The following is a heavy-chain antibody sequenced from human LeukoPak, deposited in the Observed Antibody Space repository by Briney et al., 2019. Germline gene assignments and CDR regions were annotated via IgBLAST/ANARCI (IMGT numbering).Heavy chain of an antibody. CDR2: ISAYNGNT. CDR1: GYTFTSYG. CDR3: ARGCGGDCYSDVSFYYYYGMDV. D-gene: IGHD2-21*02. J-gene: IGHJ6*02. V-gene: IGHV1-18*01. Sequence: ASVKVSGKASGYTFTSYGISWVRQAPGQGLEWMGWISAYNGNTKYAQKLQGRVTMTTDTSTSTAYMELRSLRSDDTAVYYCARGCGGDCYSDVSFYYYYGMDVWGQGTTVTVSS.